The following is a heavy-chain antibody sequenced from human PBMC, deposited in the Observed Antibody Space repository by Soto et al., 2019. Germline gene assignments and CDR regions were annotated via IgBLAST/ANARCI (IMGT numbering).Heavy chain of an antibody. CDR1: GFTFSSCG. V-gene: IGHV3-33*01. Sequence: GGSLRLSCAASGFTFSSCGMHWVRQAPGKGLEWVAVIWYDGSNKYYADSVKGRFTISRDNSKNTLYLQMNSLRAEDTAVYYCARDGRYCSGGSCHHAFDIWGQGTMVTVSS. CDR2: IWYDGSNK. CDR3: ARDGRYCSGGSCHHAFDI. J-gene: IGHJ3*02. D-gene: IGHD2-15*01.